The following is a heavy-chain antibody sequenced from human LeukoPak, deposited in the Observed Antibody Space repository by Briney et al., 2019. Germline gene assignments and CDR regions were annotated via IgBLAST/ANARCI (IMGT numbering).Heavy chain of an antibody. CDR1: GGSISSSSYY. CDR2: IYYSGST. Sequence: SETLSLTCIVSGGSISSSSYYWGWIRQPPGKGLEWIGSIYYSGSTYYNPSLKSRVTISVDTSKNQFSLKLSSVTAADTAVYYCARAGVLGYCSGGSCHFDYWGQGTLVTVSS. D-gene: IGHD2-15*01. V-gene: IGHV4-39*07. J-gene: IGHJ4*02. CDR3: ARAGVLGYCSGGSCHFDY.